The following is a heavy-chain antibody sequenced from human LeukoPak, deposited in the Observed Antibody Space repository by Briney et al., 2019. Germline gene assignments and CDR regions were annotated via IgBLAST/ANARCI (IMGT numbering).Heavy chain of an antibody. Sequence: GGSLRLSCAASGFTFSSYAMSWVRQAPGKGLEWVSAISGSGGSTYYADSVKGRFTISRDNSKNTLYLQMNSLRAEDTAVYYSAKGSYDFWSGYYPFDYWGQGTLVTVSS. CDR2: ISGSGGST. D-gene: IGHD3-3*01. J-gene: IGHJ4*02. V-gene: IGHV3-23*01. CDR1: GFTFSSYA. CDR3: AKGSYDFWSGYYPFDY.